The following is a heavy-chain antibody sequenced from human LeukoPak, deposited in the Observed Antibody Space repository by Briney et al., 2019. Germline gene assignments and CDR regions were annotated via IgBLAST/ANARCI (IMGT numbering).Heavy chain of an antibody. CDR2: ISSGSSYI. CDR1: GFTFSSYT. CDR3: AGDRGDCSGGTCYGMDV. J-gene: IGHJ6*02. D-gene: IGHD2-15*01. V-gene: IGHV3-21*01. Sequence: PGGSLRLSCAASGFTFSSYTMNWVRQAPGKGLEWVSSISSGSSYIFNADSVRGRFTISRDNARNSLYLQMNSLRAEDTAVYYCAGDRGDCSGGTCYGMDVWGQGTTVTVSS.